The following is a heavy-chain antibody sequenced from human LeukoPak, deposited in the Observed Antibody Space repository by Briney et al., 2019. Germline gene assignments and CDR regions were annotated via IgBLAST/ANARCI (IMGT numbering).Heavy chain of an antibody. CDR2: ISYDGSNK. CDR3: SREAPPTYYYDSSGYQDY. Sequence: GGSLRLSCAASGFTFSSYAMHWVRQAPGKGLEWVAVISYDGSNKYYADSVKGRFTISRDNSKNTLYLQMNSLRAEDTAVYYLSREAPPTYYYDSSGYQDYWGQGTLVTVSS. CDR1: GFTFSSYA. V-gene: IGHV3-30-3*01. D-gene: IGHD3-22*01. J-gene: IGHJ4*02.